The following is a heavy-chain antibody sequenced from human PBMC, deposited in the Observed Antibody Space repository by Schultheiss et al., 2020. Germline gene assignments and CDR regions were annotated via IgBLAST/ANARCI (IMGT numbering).Heavy chain of an antibody. CDR3: ARDDIGVSGIVGVY. D-gene: IGHD1-26*01. Sequence: SETLSLTCTVSGGSMSSYYWSWVRQPAGKGLEWIGRIYISGSTNYNPSLKSRVTMSLDRSKNQFSLKLSSATAADTAVYYCARDDIGVSGIVGVYWGQGTLVTVSS. V-gene: IGHV4-4*07. CDR2: IYISGST. CDR1: GGSMSSYY. J-gene: IGHJ4*02.